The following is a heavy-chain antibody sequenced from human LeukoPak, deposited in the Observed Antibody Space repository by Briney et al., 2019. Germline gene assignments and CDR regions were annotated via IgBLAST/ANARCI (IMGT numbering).Heavy chain of an antibody. CDR2: IYTSGST. V-gene: IGHV4-4*07. Sequence: PSETLSLTCTVSGGSISSYYWSWIRQPAGKGLEWIGRIYTSGSTNYNPPLKSRVTMSVDTSKNQFSLKLRSVMAADTAVYYCARAYCVGDCTVLHIYFDNWGQGTLVTVSS. CDR1: GGSISSYY. J-gene: IGHJ4*02. CDR3: ARAYCVGDCTVLHIYFDN. D-gene: IGHD2-21*02.